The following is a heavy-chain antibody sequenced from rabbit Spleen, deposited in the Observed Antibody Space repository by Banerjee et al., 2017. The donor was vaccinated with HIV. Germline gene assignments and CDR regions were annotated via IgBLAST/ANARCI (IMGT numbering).Heavy chain of an antibody. CDR3: ARDAAGREDFNL. V-gene: IGHV1S40*01. Sequence: QSLEESGGDLVKPGASLTLTCTASGFSFSSSDYMCWVRQAPGKGLEWIACIDVVKSGLTHYASWAKGRFTISKTSSTTVTLQMTSLTVADTATYFCARDAAGREDFNLWGPGTLVTVS. D-gene: IGHD4-2*01. J-gene: IGHJ4*01. CDR2: IDVVKSGLT. CDR1: GFSFSSSDY.